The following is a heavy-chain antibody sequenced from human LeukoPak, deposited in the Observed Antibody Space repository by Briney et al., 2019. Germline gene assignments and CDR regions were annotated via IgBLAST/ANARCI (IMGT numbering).Heavy chain of an antibody. J-gene: IGHJ4*02. D-gene: IGHD6-19*01. V-gene: IGHV3-48*03. Sequence: GGSLRLSCAAPGFTFSSYEMNWVRQAPGKGLEWVSYISSSGSTIYYADSVKGRFTISRDNAKNSLYLQMNSLRAEDTAVYYCAKGPWLAYPYYFDYWGQGTLVTVSS. CDR3: AKGPWLAYPYYFDY. CDR1: GFTFSSYE. CDR2: ISSSGSTI.